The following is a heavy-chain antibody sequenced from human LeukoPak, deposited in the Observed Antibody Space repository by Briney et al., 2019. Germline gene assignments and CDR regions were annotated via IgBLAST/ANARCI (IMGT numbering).Heavy chain of an antibody. CDR1: GGTFSSYA. D-gene: IGHD3-22*01. CDR2: IIPIFGTA. J-gene: IGHJ4*02. V-gene: IGHV1-69*13. Sequence: ASVKVSCKASGGTFSSYAISWVRQAPGQGLEWMGGIIPIFGTANYAQKFQGRVTITADGSTSTAYMELSSLRSGDTAVYYCARVGYYDSSGYPESPFDYWGQGTLVTVSS. CDR3: ARVGYYDSSGYPESPFDY.